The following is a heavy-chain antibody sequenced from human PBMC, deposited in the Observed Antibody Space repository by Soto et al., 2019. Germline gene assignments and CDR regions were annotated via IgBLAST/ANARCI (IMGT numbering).Heavy chain of an antibody. CDR1: GGTFSSYT. CDR2: IIPILGIA. J-gene: IGHJ4*02. Sequence: KRYCKAAGGTFSSYTISWVRQAPRQGLEWMGRIIPILGIANYAQKFQGRVTITADKSTSTAYMELSSLRSEDTAVYYCARDLLAAAGTEVVDYWGQGTLVTVSS. V-gene: IGHV1-69*04. CDR3: ARDLLAAAGTEVVDY. D-gene: IGHD6-13*01.